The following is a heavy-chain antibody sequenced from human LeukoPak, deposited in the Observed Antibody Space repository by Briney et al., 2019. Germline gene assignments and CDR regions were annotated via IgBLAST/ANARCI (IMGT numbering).Heavy chain of an antibody. J-gene: IGHJ4*02. CDR3: AKHERVVPLVIEH. D-gene: IGHD3-16*02. CDR1: GGSVNSHDYY. Sequence: PSETLSLTCTVSGGSVNSHDYYWVWIRQPPGKGLERIASIYYSGTTYYNPSLKSRITMSVDTSKNDFSLKLSSVTAADTAVYFCAKHERVVPLVIEHWGQGALVTVS. CDR2: IYYSGTT. V-gene: IGHV4-39*01.